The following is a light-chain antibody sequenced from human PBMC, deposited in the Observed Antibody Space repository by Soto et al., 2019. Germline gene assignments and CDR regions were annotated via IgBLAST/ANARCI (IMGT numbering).Light chain of an antibody. CDR2: GAS. Sequence: EIVLTRSPGTLSLSPLERATLSCRASQSLTSDYLAWYQQKPGQTPRLLIHGASSRATGIPDRFSGSGSGTDFTLTISRMEPEDSAVYYCQQSGRPFGQGTKVDIK. V-gene: IGKV3-20*01. CDR1: QSLTSDY. CDR3: QQSGRP. J-gene: IGKJ1*01.